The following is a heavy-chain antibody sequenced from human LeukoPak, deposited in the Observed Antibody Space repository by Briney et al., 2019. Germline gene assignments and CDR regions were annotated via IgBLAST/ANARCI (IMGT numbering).Heavy chain of an antibody. CDR2: IYPSGAST. CDR3: AKTRPLDSSSWSHGDY. CDR1: GFTFSGYT. V-gene: IGHV3-23*01. J-gene: IGHJ4*02. D-gene: IGHD6-13*01. Sequence: PGGSLRLSCAASGFTFSGYTMSWVRQAPGKGLEWVSAIYPSGASTEYADSVKGRFTISRDNSKDTLYLQMNSLKAEDTAVYYCAKTRPLDSSSWSHGDYWGQGTLVTVSS.